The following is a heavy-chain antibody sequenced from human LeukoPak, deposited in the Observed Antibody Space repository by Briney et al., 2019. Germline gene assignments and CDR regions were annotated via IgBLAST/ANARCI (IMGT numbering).Heavy chain of an antibody. V-gene: IGHV4-4*07. D-gene: IGHD3-22*01. CDR1: GGSISSYY. CDR2: IYTSGST. CDR3: ARDPPYYYDSSGDDAFDI. Sequence: PSETLSLTCTVSGGSISSYYWSWIRQPAGKGLEWIGRIYTSGSTNYNPSLKSRVTMSVDTSKNQFSLKLSSVTAADTAAYYCARDPPYYYDSSGDDAFDIWGQGTMVTVSS. J-gene: IGHJ3*02.